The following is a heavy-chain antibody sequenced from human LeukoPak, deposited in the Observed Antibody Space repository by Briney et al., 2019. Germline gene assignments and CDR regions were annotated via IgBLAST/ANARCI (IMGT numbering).Heavy chain of an antibody. D-gene: IGHD3-22*01. CDR3: ARVYSGYCLSGYFDY. Sequence: SETLSLTCTVSGDSISSGSYYWSWIRQPAGKGLEWIGRIYTSGSTNYNPSLKSRVTISVDTSKNQFSLKLSSVTAADTAVYYCARVYSGYCLSGYFDYWGQGTLVTVSS. CDR2: IYTSGST. J-gene: IGHJ4*02. V-gene: IGHV4-61*02. CDR1: GDSISSGSYY.